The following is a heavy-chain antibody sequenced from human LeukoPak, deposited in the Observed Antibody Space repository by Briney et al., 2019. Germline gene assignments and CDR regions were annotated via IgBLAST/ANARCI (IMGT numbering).Heavy chain of an antibody. Sequence: ASVKVSCKASGYTFTSYGISRVRQAPGQGLEWMGWISAYNGNTNYAQKLQGRVTMTTDTSTSTAYMELRSLRSDDTAVYYCARDYLAVAGKAFDYWGQGTLVTVSS. CDR3: ARDYLAVAGKAFDY. CDR2: ISAYNGNT. J-gene: IGHJ4*02. D-gene: IGHD6-19*01. CDR1: GYTFTSYG. V-gene: IGHV1-18*01.